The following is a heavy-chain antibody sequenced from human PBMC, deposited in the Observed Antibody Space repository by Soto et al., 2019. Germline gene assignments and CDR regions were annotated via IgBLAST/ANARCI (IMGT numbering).Heavy chain of an antibody. CDR3: ASGVHLAPDY. D-gene: IGHD3-10*01. V-gene: IGHV4-31*03. J-gene: IGHJ4*02. CDR1: GGSVSSGGYY. Sequence: QVQLQESGPGLVKPSQTLSLTCTVSGGSVSSGGYYWTWIRQHPGKGLEWIGYIYYSGGTYYNPSLKSRVSISADTSKNQFSLKLSSVTAADTAVYYCASGVHLAPDYWGQGTLVTVSS. CDR2: IYYSGGT.